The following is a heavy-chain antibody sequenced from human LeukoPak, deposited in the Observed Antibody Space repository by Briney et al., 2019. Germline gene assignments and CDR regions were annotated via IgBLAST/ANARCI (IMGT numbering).Heavy chain of an antibody. J-gene: IGHJ4*02. V-gene: IGHV3-23*01. CDR1: GFTFSSYA. Sequence: PGGSLRLSCAASGFTFSSYAMSWVRQAPGKGLEWVSAISGSGGSTYYADSVKGRFTISRDNSKNTLYLQMNSLRAEDTAVYYCAKVLYAGGSYYHRGLDYWGQGTLITVSS. D-gene: IGHD1-26*01. CDR3: AKVLYAGGSYYHRGLDY. CDR2: ISGSGGST.